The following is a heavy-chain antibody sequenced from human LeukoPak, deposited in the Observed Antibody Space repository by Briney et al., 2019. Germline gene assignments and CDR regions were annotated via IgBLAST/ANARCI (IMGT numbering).Heavy chain of an antibody. D-gene: IGHD5-24*01. J-gene: IGHJ4*02. V-gene: IGHV3-7*04. CDR1: GFTFSSYW. CDR3: ARDGDGYNLDYFDY. Sequence: PGGSLRLSCAASGFTFSSYWMSWVRQAPGKGLECVANIKQDGSEKYYVDCVKGRFTISRDHAKNSLYLQMNSLRAGDTAVYYCARDGDGYNLDYFDYWGQGTLVTVSS. CDR2: IKQDGSEK.